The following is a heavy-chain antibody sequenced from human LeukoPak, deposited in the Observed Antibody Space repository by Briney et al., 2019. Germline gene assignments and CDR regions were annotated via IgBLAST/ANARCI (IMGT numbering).Heavy chain of an antibody. J-gene: IGHJ3*02. CDR3: AKGRFGGVQAAFDI. CDR1: GFTFSSYW. CDR2: IKQDGSEK. D-gene: IGHD3-16*01. V-gene: IGHV3-7*01. Sequence: GGSLRLSCAASGFTFSSYWMSWVRQAPGKGLEWVANIKQDGSEKYYVDSVKGRFTISRDNAKNSLYLQMNSLRAEDTAVYYCAKGRFGGVQAAFDIWGQGTMVTVSS.